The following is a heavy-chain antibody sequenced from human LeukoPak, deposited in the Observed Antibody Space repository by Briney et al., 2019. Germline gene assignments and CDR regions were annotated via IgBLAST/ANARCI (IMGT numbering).Heavy chain of an antibody. CDR1: GYXFTGYG. J-gene: IGHJ4*02. CDR2: ISTYNGNT. Sequence: ASVKVSCRASGYXFTGYGISWVRQAPGQGLEWMAWISTYNGNTNYAQKLQGRVTMTTDTSTSTVYMELRSLSSDDTAVYYCARDCDRSGYYCYWGQGTLVTVSS. V-gene: IGHV1-18*01. CDR3: ARDCDRSGYYCY. D-gene: IGHD3-22*01.